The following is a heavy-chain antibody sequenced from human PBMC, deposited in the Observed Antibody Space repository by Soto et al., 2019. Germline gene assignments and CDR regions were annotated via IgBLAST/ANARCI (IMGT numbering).Heavy chain of an antibody. CDR1: GFTFSTYD. V-gene: IGHV3-21*01. Sequence: DVQLVESGGSLVKPGRSLRLSCAASGFTFSTYDMNWVREAPGKGLEWVSYISSGSGYIYYADSVKGRFTISRDNAKNSLYLQMNSLSAEDTAIYYCARPAVAGANWFDPWGQGTLVTVSS. J-gene: IGHJ5*02. CDR3: ARPAVAGANWFDP. D-gene: IGHD6-19*01. CDR2: ISSGSGYI.